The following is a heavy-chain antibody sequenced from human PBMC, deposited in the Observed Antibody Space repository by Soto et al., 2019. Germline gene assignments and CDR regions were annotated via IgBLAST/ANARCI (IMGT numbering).Heavy chain of an antibody. CDR1: GGSISSSNYY. CDR2: ISYSGST. CDR3: ASLFHCSSTSCYYYYGMDV. J-gene: IGHJ6*02. Sequence: QLQLQESGPGLVKPSETLSLTCTVSGGSISSSNYYWGWIRQPPGKGLEWIGSISYSGSTYYNPSLKSRVSISVDTAKNQCSLKRSSVTAADTAVYYCASLFHCSSTSCYYYYGMDVWGQGTTVTVSS. V-gene: IGHV4-39*01. D-gene: IGHD2-2*01.